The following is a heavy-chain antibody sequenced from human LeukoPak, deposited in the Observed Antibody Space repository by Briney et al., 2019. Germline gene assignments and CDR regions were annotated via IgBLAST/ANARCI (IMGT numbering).Heavy chain of an antibody. J-gene: IGHJ4*02. CDR3: PGVGGVDGSGWSTTDY. CDR2: INQDGSEK. Sequence: GGSLRLSCVASGFTFSSYWMSWVRQAPGKGLEWVANINQDGSEKYDVDSAKGRFTISRDNARNSLYLQMNSLRVADTAMYYFPGVGGVDGSGWSTTDYWGQGTLVTISS. CDR1: GFTFSSYW. V-gene: IGHV3-7*01. D-gene: IGHD6-19*01.